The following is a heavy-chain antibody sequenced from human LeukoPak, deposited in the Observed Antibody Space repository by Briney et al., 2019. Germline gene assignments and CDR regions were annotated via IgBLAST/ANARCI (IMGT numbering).Heavy chain of an antibody. V-gene: IGHV1-69*06. J-gene: IGHJ4*02. CDR1: GGTFSSYA. CDR2: IIPIFGTA. D-gene: IGHD6-19*01. Sequence: GASVKVSCKASGGTFSSYAISWVRQAPGQGLEWMGGIIPIFGTANYAQKFQGRVTITADKSTTTAYMELSSLRSEDTAVYYCARDQDHIAVAAIDYWGQGTLVTVSS. CDR3: ARDQDHIAVAAIDY.